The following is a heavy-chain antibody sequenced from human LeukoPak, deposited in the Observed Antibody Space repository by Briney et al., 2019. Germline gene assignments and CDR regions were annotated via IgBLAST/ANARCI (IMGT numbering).Heavy chain of an antibody. CDR1: GFSFSSYE. CDR2: ISSSGSTI. D-gene: IGHD2-15*01. J-gene: IGHJ6*04. Sequence: GGSLRLSCAASGFSFSSYEMNWVRQAPGKGLEWVSYISSSGSTIYYADSVKGRFTISRDNAKNSLYLQMNSLRAEDTAVYYCARDPFPWGCSGGSCSRNYYYYYGMDVWGKGTTVTVSS. CDR3: ARDPFPWGCSGGSCSRNYYYYYGMDV. V-gene: IGHV3-48*03.